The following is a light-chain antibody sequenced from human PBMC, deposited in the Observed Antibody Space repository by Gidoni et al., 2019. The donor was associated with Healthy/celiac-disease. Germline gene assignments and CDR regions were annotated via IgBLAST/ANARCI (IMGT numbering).Light chain of an antibody. CDR2: AAS. V-gene: IGKV1-39*01. CDR3: QQSYSTLPFT. CDR1: QSICSY. J-gene: IGKJ3*01. Sequence: DIQMTQPPSSLSASVVDRVTITCRASQSICSYLNWYQQKPGKAPKLLIYAASSLQSGVPSRFSGSGSGTDFTLTISSLQPEDFATYYCQQSYSTLPFTFGPGTKVDIK.